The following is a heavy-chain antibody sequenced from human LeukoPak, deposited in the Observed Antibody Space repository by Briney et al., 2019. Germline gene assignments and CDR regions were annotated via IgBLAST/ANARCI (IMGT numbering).Heavy chain of an antibody. CDR3: AGYYYDSSRGFDL. Sequence: GRSLRLSCAASGFTFGSYEMNWVRQAPGKGLEWVSYIGTITSTTYYADSVKGRFTVSRDDAKNSLYLQMNSLRAEDTALYYCAGYYYDSSRGFDLWGQGTLVTVSA. D-gene: IGHD3-22*01. V-gene: IGHV3-48*03. CDR2: IGTITSTT. CDR1: GFTFGSYE. J-gene: IGHJ5*02.